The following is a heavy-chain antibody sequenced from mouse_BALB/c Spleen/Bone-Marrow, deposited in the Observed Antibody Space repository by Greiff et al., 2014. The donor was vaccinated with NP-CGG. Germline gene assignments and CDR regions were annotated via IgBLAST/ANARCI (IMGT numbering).Heavy chain of an antibody. Sequence: VQLKESGAGLVKPGGSVKFSCTASGFTFNDSYMPWVQQRPEKGLEWIGRIDPANGNTKYDPKFQGKATITADTSSNTAYLQLSSMTSEDEAVYYCASYYYVSSYFDYWGQGTTLTVSS. D-gene: IGHD1-1*01. V-gene: IGHV14-3*02. CDR2: IDPANGNT. J-gene: IGHJ2*01. CDR1: GFTFNDSY. CDR3: ASYYYVSSYFDY.